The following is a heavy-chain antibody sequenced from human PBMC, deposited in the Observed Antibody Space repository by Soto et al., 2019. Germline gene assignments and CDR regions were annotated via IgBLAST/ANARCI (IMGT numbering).Heavy chain of an antibody. CDR2: IYYSGST. V-gene: IGHV4-30-4*08. J-gene: IGHJ4*02. D-gene: IGHD2-2*01. Sequence: QMQLQESGPGLVKPSQTLSLTCIVSGGSINSGDYYWSWIRQPPGKGLEWIGYIYYSGSTYYNPSLKSRVIISVDKAKNQLSLKLSSVTAADTAVYYCARAQLVGYYFDYWGQGTLLTVSS. CDR3: ARAQLVGYYFDY. CDR1: GGSINSGDYY.